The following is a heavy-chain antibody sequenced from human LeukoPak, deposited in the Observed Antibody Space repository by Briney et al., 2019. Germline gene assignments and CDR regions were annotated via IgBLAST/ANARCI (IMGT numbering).Heavy chain of an antibody. CDR3: AKDSSWAFDY. J-gene: IGHJ4*02. Sequence: GGSLRLSCGASGFTFSRYGLHWVRQAPGKGLEWVTYIPKDGSDKYYAASVKGRFTISRDSSKNMVYLQMNSLRAEDTAIYYCAKDSSWAFDYWGQGTLVSVSS. V-gene: IGHV3-30*02. CDR1: GFTFSRYG. CDR2: IPKDGSDK. D-gene: IGHD6-13*01.